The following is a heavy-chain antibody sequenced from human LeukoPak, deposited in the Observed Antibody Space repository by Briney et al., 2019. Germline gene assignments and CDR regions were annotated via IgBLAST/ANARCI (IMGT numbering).Heavy chain of an antibody. V-gene: IGHV1-2*02. CDR3: AREPPNSGPDY. CDR1: GYTFTGYY. D-gene: IGHD5-24*01. Sequence: ASLKVSCKASGYTFTGYYMHWVRHGPGQGLEWRGWINPNRSGTNYAQKFQGRVTMTRDTSISTAYMELSRLRSDDTAVYYCAREPPNSGPDYWGQGTLVTVSS. CDR2: INPNRSGT. J-gene: IGHJ4*02.